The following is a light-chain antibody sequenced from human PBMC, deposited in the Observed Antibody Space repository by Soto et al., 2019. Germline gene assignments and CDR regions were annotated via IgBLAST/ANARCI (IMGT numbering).Light chain of an antibody. V-gene: IGKV4-1*01. CDR2: WAS. CDR3: QQYYSTPYT. CDR1: QSILYNSNNNYY. Sequence: DIVMTQSPDSLAVSLGERATINCKSSQSILYNSNNNYYLAWYQQKPGQPPKLLIYWASTRESGVPDRFSVSGSGTDFALTISSLQAEDVAVYYCQQYYSTPYTFGQGTKLEIK. J-gene: IGKJ2*01.